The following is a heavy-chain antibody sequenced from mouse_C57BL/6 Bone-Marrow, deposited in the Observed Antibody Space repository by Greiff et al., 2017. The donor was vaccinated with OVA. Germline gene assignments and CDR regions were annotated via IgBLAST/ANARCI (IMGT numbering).Heavy chain of an antibody. D-gene: IGHD2-3*01. J-gene: IGHJ4*01. Sequence: EVQLVESGGGLVKPGGSLKLSCAASGFTFSSYAMSWVRQTPEKRLEWVATISAGGSYTYYPDNVKGRFTISRDNAKNNLYLQMSHLKSEDTAMYYCARGWLLNAMDYWGQGTSVTVSS. V-gene: IGHV5-4*01. CDR3: ARGWLLNAMDY. CDR2: ISAGGSYT. CDR1: GFTFSSYA.